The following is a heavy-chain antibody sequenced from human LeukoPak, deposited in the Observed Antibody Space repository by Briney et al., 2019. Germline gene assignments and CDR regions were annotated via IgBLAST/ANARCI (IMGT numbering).Heavy chain of an antibody. CDR1: GYTFTSYD. D-gene: IGHD5-18*01. J-gene: IGHJ4*02. V-gene: IGHV1-8*03. CDR3: ARAVGGYSYGYYFDY. CDR2: MNPNSGNT. Sequence: ASVKVSCKASGYTFTSYDINWVRQATGQGLEWMGWMNPNSGNTGYAQKFQGRVTITRNTSISTAYMELSSLRSEDTAVYHCARAVGGYSYGYYFDYWGQGTLVTVSS.